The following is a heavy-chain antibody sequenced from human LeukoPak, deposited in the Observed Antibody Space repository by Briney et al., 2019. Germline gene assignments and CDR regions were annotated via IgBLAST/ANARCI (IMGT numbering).Heavy chain of an antibody. V-gene: IGHV4-30-4*01. J-gene: IGHJ4*02. CDR1: GGSISSGDYY. D-gene: IGHD6-19*01. Sequence: PSQTLSLTCTVSGGSISSGDYYWSWIRQPPGKGLEWIGEIHHSGSTNYNPSLRSRVTISIDKSKNQFSLKLSSVTAADTAVYYCAKKIAVPAYYFDCWGQGTLVTVSS. CDR2: IHHSGST. CDR3: AKKIAVPAYYFDC.